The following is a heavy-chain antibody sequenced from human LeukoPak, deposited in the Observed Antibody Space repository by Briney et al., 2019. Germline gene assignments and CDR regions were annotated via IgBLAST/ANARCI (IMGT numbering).Heavy chain of an antibody. CDR2: INPNSGGT. CDR1: GYTFTGYY. V-gene: IGHV1-2*02. Sequence: ASVKVSCKAPGYTFTGYYMHWVRQAPGQGLEWMGWINPNSGGTNYAQKFQGRVTMTRDTSISTAYMELSRLRSDDTAVYYCTSVTIDTANMDVWGKGTTVTVSS. J-gene: IGHJ6*03. CDR3: TSVTIDTANMDV. D-gene: IGHD4-11*01.